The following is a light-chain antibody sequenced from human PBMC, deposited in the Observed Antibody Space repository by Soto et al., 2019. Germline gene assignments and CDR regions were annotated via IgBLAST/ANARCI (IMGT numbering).Light chain of an antibody. CDR1: QTISSR. J-gene: IGKJ5*01. V-gene: IGKV1-12*01. Sequence: DIQMTQSPSSVSASVGDRVTITCLASQTISSRLGWYQQKPGKAPTLLIYAASSLQSGVPSRFSGSGSGTDFTLTITSLQPEDFAIYYCQQADSFPITFGQGTRLEI. CDR3: QQADSFPIT. CDR2: AAS.